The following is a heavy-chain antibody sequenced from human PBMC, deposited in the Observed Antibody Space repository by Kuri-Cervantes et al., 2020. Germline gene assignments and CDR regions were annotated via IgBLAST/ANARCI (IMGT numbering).Heavy chain of an antibody. V-gene: IGHV3-21*04. Sequence: GESLKISCAASGFTFSSYSMNWVRQAPGKGLEWVSSTSSSSSYIYYADSVKGRFTISRDNSKNTLYLQMNSLRAEDTAVYYCAREIPRYFDLWGRGTLVTVSS. CDR3: AREIPRYFDL. CDR2: TSSSSSYI. CDR1: GFTFSSYS. D-gene: IGHD2-21*01. J-gene: IGHJ2*01.